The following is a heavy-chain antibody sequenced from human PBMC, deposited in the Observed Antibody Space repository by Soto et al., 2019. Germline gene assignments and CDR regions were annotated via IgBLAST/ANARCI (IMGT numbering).Heavy chain of an antibody. CDR3: AHDIAAAGQSPFDP. D-gene: IGHD6-13*01. V-gene: IGHV2-5*02. Sequence: QITLKESGPTLVKPTQTLTLTCTFSGFSLSTSGVGVGWIRQPPGKALEWLALIYWDDDKRYSPSLKSRLTTXKXTXXNQVVLTMTNLDPVDTATYYCAHDIAAAGQSPFDPWGQGTLVTVSS. CDR1: GFSLSTSGVG. CDR2: IYWDDDK. J-gene: IGHJ5*02.